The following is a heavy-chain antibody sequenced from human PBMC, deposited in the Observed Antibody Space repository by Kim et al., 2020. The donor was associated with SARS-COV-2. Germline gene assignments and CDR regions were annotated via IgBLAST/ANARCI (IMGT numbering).Heavy chain of an antibody. Sequence: ASVKVSCKASGYTFTSYYMHWVRQAPGQGLEWMGIINPSGGSTSYAQKFQGRVTMTRDTSTSTVYMELSSLRSEDTAVYYCARASMTTVTQGAFDIWGQGTMVTVSS. V-gene: IGHV1-46*01. J-gene: IGHJ3*02. D-gene: IGHD4-17*01. CDR1: GYTFTSYY. CDR2: INPSGGST. CDR3: ARASMTTVTQGAFDI.